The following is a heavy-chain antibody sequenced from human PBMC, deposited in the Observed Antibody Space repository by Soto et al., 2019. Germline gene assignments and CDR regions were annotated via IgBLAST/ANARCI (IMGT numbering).Heavy chain of an antibody. CDR2: IIPMLGMS. CDR3: ANNYGSGSTHFDD. V-gene: IGHV1-69*02. Sequence: QVQLVQSGAEVKKPGSPVRVSCKASGDTFNFYTIRWVRQVPGQGPEWMGRIIPMLGMSNYAQEFQGRVTIMADKSTSTVYMNLSGLTSEDTAGYYCANNYGSGSTHFDDWGQGTLVTVSS. CDR1: GDTFNFYT. D-gene: IGHD3-10*01. J-gene: IGHJ4*02.